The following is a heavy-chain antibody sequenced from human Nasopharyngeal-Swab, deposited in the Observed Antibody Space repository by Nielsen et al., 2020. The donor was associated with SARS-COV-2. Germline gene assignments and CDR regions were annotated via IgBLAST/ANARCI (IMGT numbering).Heavy chain of an antibody. D-gene: IGHD3-3*01. CDR3: ARAPYDFWSGYQGYYYYYMDV. CDR1: GGSISSYY. CDR2: IYYSGST. J-gene: IGHJ6*03. V-gene: IGHV4-59*01. Sequence: SETLSLICTVSGGSISSYYWSWIRQPPGKGLEWIGYIYYSGSTNYNPSLKSRVTISVDTSKNQFSLKLSSVTAADTAVYYCARAPYDFWSGYQGYYYYYMDVWGKGTTVTVSS.